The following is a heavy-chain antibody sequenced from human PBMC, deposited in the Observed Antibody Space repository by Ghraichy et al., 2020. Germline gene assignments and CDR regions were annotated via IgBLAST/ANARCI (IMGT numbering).Heavy chain of an antibody. CDR1: GFTFSNYW. D-gene: IGHD2-15*01. V-gene: IGHV3-74*01. CDR3: AREYCSGGRCFFGTGGSHFDY. Sequence: LTCAASGFTFSNYWIHWVRQAPGKGLVWVSRIHSGGSSTTYADSVKGRFTISRDNAKNTLYLQMNSLRAEDTAVYYCAREYCSGGRCFFGTGGSHFDYWGQGTLVTVSS. J-gene: IGHJ4*02. CDR2: IHSGGSST.